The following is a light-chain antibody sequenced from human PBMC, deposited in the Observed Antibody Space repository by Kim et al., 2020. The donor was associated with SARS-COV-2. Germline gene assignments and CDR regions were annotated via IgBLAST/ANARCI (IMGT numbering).Light chain of an antibody. CDR1: QSISSY. J-gene: IGKJ1*01. V-gene: IGKV1-5*03. CDR3: QKYNTYPWT. Sequence: DIQMTQSPSTLSASVGDRVTITCRASQSISSYLAWYQQKPGKAPNLLIYRASSLESGVPSRFSGSGSGTEFTLTINSLQPDDFATYYCQKYNTYPWTFGQGTKVHIK. CDR2: RAS.